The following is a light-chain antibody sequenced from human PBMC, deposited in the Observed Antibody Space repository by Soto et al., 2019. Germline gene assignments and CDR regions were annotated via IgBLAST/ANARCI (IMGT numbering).Light chain of an antibody. CDR2: GAS. CDR3: QQYDNSPLT. J-gene: IGKJ4*01. Sequence: EIVLTQSPGTLSLSPGERATLSCRASQSVSSSFLAWYQQKPGQAPRLLIYGASSRATGIPDRFSGSGSGTDFTLTISRLEPEDCEVYYCQQYDNSPLTFGGGTKVEIK. V-gene: IGKV3-20*01. CDR1: QSVSSSF.